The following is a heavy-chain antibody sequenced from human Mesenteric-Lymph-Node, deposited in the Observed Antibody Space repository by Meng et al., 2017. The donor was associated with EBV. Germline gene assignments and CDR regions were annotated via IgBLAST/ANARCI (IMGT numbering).Heavy chain of an antibody. CDR3: ARSTRGYSSSWFDY. CDR1: GGSFSGSF. CDR2: INPSGGT. Sequence: QVQLQKWGAGLLKPSEPLSLTCAVYGGSFSGSFWSWIRQPPGKGLEWIGEINPSGGTNYSPSLKSRVTISLDTSKNQFSLKLSSVTAADTAVYYCARSTRGYSSSWFDYWSQGTLVTVAS. V-gene: IGHV4-34*02. J-gene: IGHJ4*02. D-gene: IGHD6-13*01.